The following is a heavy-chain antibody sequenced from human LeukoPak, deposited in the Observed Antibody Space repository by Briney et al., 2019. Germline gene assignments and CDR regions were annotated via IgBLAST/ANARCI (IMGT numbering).Heavy chain of an antibody. J-gene: IGHJ4*02. D-gene: IGHD4-17*01. CDR1: GFTFSSYA. CDR3: ARDYDYGDYFFDY. Sequence: PGGSLRLSCAASGFTFSSYAMHLVRQAAGKGLEWVAVISYDGSNKYYADSVKGRFTISRDNSKNTLYLQMNSLRPEDTAVYYCARDYDYGDYFFDYWGQGTLVTVSS. CDR2: ISYDGSNK. V-gene: IGHV3-30-3*01.